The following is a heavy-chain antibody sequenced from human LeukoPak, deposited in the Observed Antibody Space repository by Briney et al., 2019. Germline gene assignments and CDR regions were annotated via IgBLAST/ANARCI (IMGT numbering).Heavy chain of an antibody. CDR3: AKELTKDGDD. CDR1: GFTFSSFA. V-gene: IGHV3-23*01. D-gene: IGHD2-8*01. J-gene: IGHJ4*02. Sequence: PGGSLRLSCATSGFTFSSFAMYWVRQAPGKGLEWVSAISGSGDSPYYADSMKGRFTISRDNSKNTLYLQMNSLRAEDTAVYYCAKELTKDGDDWGQGTLVTVSS. CDR2: ISGSGDSP.